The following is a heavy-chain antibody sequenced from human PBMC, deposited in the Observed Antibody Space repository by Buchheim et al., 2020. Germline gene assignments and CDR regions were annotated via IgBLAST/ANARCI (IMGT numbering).Heavy chain of an antibody. V-gene: IGHV3-66*01. J-gene: IGHJ4*02. CDR3: ARDTDSRERADW. CDR1: GFIVSRNY. CDR2: IYGGGTT. D-gene: IGHD1-26*01. Sequence: VESGGDVVQPGGSLRLSCEASGFIVSRNYMNWVRQAPGKGLEWVSSIYGGGTTYYADSVKGRFTISRHESRNTVYLQMRSLRVEDTAVYYCARDTDSRERADWWGPGTL.